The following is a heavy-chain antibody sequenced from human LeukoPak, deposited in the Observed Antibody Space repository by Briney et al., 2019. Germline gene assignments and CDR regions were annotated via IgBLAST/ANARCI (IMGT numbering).Heavy chain of an antibody. Sequence: GGSLRLSCAASGFTFSSYAMHWVRQAPGEGLEWVAVISYDGSNKYYADSVKGRFTISRDNSKNTLYLQMNSLRAEDTAVYYCAREVTIVGAPTFDYWGQGTLVTVSS. D-gene: IGHD1-26*01. V-gene: IGHV3-30-3*01. J-gene: IGHJ4*02. CDR3: AREVTIVGAPTFDY. CDR2: ISYDGSNK. CDR1: GFTFSSYA.